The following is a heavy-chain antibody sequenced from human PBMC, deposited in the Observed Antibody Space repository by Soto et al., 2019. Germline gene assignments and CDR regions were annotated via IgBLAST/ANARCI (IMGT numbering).Heavy chain of an antibody. CDR1: WGSISNGGCF. V-gene: IGHV4-31*03. Sequence: PSGPPSAPCPVSWGSISNGGCFWSWKRKHPGKGLEWIGYIYYSGITYYNPSLKSRVTISVDTSKNQFSLKLSSVTAADTAVYYCARVVVVAATRGGWFDPWGQGTLVTVSS. D-gene: IGHD2-15*01. J-gene: IGHJ5*02. CDR3: ARVVVVAATRGGWFDP. CDR2: IYYSGIT.